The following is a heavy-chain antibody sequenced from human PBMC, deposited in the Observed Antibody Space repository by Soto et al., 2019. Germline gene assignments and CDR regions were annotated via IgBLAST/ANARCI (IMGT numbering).Heavy chain of an antibody. CDR1: GFSLRTNRVA. J-gene: IGHJ3*01. D-gene: IGHD4-17*01. CDR2: IYGDDDK. CDR3: AHTLLDYQDAFDV. V-gene: IGHV2-5*02. Sequence: SGPTLVNPTQTLTLTCPFSGFSLRTNRVAVGWIRQPPGKALEWLALIYGDDDKRYSPSLKTRLTITKDTSKSQVVLTMTNMDPVDTAAYYCAHTLLDYQDAFDVWGQGTMVTV.